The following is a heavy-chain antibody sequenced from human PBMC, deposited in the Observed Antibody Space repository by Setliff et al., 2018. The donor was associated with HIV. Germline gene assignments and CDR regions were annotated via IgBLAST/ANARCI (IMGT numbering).Heavy chain of an antibody. CDR1: GGSVSGYY. CDR3: ARDRSNWNYGKNYMDV. Sequence: SETLSLTCAVYGGSVSGYYWSWIRQPPGKGLEWIAEINHSGSTNYNPSLKSRVTISVDTSKNQFSLKLSTVTAADTAVYYCARDRSNWNYGKNYMDVWGKGTTVTVSS. J-gene: IGHJ6*03. D-gene: IGHD1-7*01. CDR2: INHSGST. V-gene: IGHV4-34*01.